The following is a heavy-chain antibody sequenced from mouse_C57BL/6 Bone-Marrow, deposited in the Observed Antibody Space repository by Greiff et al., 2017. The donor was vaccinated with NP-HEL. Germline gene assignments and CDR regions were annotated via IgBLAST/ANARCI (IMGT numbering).Heavy chain of an antibody. CDR3: ARRITTVVARAY. J-gene: IGHJ3*01. D-gene: IGHD1-1*01. CDR1: GYTFTSYW. Sequence: QVQLQQSGAELVKPGASVKLSCKASGYTFTSYWMHWVKQRPGQGLEWIGMIHPNSGSTNYNEKFKSKATLTVDKSSSTAYMQLSSLTSEDSAVYYCARRITTVVARAYWGQGTLVTVSA. CDR2: IHPNSGST. V-gene: IGHV1-64*01.